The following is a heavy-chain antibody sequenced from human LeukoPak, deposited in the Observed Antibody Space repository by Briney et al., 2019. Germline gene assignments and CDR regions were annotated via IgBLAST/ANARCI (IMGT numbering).Heavy chain of an antibody. J-gene: IGHJ4*02. D-gene: IGHD6-19*01. CDR1: GFTFSSYS. CDR3: ERDTWQWLVLGYFDY. CDR2: ISSSSRYI. V-gene: IGHV3-21*03. Sequence: GGSLRLSCAASGFTFSSYSMNWVRQAPGKGLEWVSSISSSSRYIYYADSVKGRFTSSRDNDKNSLYLQMNSLRAEDTAVYYCERDTWQWLVLGYFDYWGQGTLVTVSS.